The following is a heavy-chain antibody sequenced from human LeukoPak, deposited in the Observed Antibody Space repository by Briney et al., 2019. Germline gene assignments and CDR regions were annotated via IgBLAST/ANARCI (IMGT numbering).Heavy chain of an antibody. CDR1: GGSISSGDYY. Sequence: PSQTLSLTCTVSGGSISSGDYYWSWIRQPPGKGLEWIGYIYYSGSTYYNPPLKSRVTISVDTFKNQFSLKLSSVTAADTAVYYCARHPDVVGWLIYFDYWGQGTLVTVSS. D-gene: IGHD2-15*01. CDR2: IYYSGST. J-gene: IGHJ4*02. CDR3: ARHPDVVGWLIYFDY. V-gene: IGHV4-30-4*01.